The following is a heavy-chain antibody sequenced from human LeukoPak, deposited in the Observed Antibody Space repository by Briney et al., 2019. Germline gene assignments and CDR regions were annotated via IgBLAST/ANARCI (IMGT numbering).Heavy chain of an antibody. CDR2: ISSAGSDK. J-gene: IGHJ3*02. CDR1: ESTFSSYS. CDR3: ARSAVTTRSVDALDI. D-gene: IGHD4-17*01. V-gene: IGHV3-21*05. Sequence: PGGSLRLSCEASESTFSSYSMNWVRQAPGRGLEWVSFISSAGSDKFYADSVRGRFTISRDNAKNSLYLQMNSLRADDTAVYYCARSAVTTRSVDALDIWGQGTMVTVSS.